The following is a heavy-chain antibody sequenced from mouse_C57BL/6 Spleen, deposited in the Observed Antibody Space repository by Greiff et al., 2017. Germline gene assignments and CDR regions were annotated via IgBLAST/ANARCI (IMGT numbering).Heavy chain of an antibody. CDR1: GYTFTSYW. CDR2: IDPSDSYT. Sequence: QVHVKQPGAELVRPGTSVKLSCKASGYTFTSYWMHWVKQRPGQGLEWIGVIDPSDSYTNYNQKFKGKATLTVDTSSSTAYMQLSSLTSEDSAVYYCARRSNDYDGEYFDYWGQGTTLTVSS. J-gene: IGHJ2*01. D-gene: IGHD2-4*01. CDR3: ARRSNDYDGEYFDY. V-gene: IGHV1-59*01.